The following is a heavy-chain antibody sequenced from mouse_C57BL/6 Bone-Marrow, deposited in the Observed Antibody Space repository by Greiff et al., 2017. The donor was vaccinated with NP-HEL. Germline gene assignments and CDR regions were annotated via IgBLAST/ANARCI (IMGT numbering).Heavy chain of an antibody. CDR1: GYTFTSYG. Sequence: QVQLKQSGAELARPGASVKLSCKASGYTFTSYGISWVKQRTGQGLEWIGEIYPRSGNTYYNEKFKGKATLTADKSSSTAYMELRRQTSEDSAVYFCARRILCLFDYWGQGATLTVSS. CDR2: IYPRSGNT. D-gene: IGHD1-1*02. CDR3: ARRILCLFDY. J-gene: IGHJ2*01. V-gene: IGHV1-81*01.